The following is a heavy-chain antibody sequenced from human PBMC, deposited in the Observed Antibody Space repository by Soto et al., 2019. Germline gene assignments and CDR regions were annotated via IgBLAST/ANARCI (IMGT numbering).Heavy chain of an antibody. CDR1: GFTFSSYG. J-gene: IGHJ6*02. CDR3: ASQKAAGYYYYGMDV. CDR2: IWYDGSNK. D-gene: IGHD6-13*01. Sequence: QVQLVESGGGVVQPGRSLRLSCAASGFTFSSYGMHWVRQAPGKGLGWVAVIWYDGSNKYYADSVKGRFTISRDNSKSTRYRQMTSLRAEDTAVYYCASQKAAGYYYYGMDVWGQGTTVTVYS. V-gene: IGHV3-33*01.